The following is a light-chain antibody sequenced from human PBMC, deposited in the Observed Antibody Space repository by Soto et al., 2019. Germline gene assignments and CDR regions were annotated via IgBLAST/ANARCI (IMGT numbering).Light chain of an antibody. J-gene: IGKJ1*01. CDR2: DAS. CDR1: QSISSW. CDR3: QQYNSFWT. V-gene: IGKV1-5*01. Sequence: DIQMTQSPSTLSASVGDRVTITCRASQSISSWLAWYQQKPGKAPKLLIYDASSLESGVPSRFSGSGSGTEFTLTIGSLQPDDVATYYCQQYNSFWTFGQGTKVEIK.